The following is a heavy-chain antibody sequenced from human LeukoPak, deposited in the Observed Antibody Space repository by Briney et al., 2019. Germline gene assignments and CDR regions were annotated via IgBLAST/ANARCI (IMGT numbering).Heavy chain of an antibody. CDR2: MNPNSGNT. Sequence: GASVKASCKASGYTFTSYDINWVRQATGQGLEWMGWMNPNSGNTGYAQKFQGRVTITRNTSISTAYMELSSLRSEDTAVYYCARGWYRVSPVDYWGQGTLVTVSS. D-gene: IGHD1-14*01. CDR3: ARGWYRVSPVDY. CDR1: GYTFTSYD. V-gene: IGHV1-8*03. J-gene: IGHJ4*02.